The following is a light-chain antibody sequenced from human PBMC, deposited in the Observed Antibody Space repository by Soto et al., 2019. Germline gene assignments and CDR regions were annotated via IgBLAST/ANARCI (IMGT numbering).Light chain of an antibody. Sequence: EVVMTQSPASLSVSPGDGATLSCRASQSVGYNLAWYQQRPGQAPRLLIYGASTRATGIPARFSGSGSGTEFTLTISSLQSEDFAVYYCQQYNNWPPLTFGGGTKVEIK. V-gene: IGKV3-15*01. J-gene: IGKJ4*01. CDR2: GAS. CDR3: QQYNNWPPLT. CDR1: QSVGYN.